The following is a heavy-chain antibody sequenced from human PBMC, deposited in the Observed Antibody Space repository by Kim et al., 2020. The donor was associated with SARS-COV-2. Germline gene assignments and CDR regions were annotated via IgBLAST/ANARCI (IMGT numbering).Heavy chain of an antibody. CDR1: GFTFSSHW. CDR3: ARAKSLVGASFDS. D-gene: IGHD1-26*01. J-gene: IGHJ4*02. CDR2: INSDGSIT. V-gene: IGHV3-74*01. Sequence: GGSLRLSCAASGFTFSSHWMHWVRQAPGKGLVWASRINSDGSITSYADSVKGRFTISRDNAKSTLYLQMNSLRVEDTAVYYCARAKSLVGASFDSWGQGLLVTV.